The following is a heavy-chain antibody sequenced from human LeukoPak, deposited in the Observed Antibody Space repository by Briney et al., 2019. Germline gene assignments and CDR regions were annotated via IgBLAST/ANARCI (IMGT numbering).Heavy chain of an antibody. CDR1: GGSISSSSYY. Sequence: SETLSLTCTVSGGSISSSSYYWGWIRQPPGKGLEWIGSIYYSGSTYYNPSLKSRVTISVDTSKNQFSLKLSSVTAADTAVYYCARSRSSTNRFDPWGQGTLVIVSS. V-gene: IGHV4-39*07. CDR2: IYYSGST. J-gene: IGHJ5*02. D-gene: IGHD2-2*01. CDR3: ARSRSSTNRFDP.